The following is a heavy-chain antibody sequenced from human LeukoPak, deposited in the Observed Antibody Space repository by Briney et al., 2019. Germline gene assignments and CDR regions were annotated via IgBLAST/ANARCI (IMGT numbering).Heavy chain of an antibody. Sequence: ASVKVSCKVSGYTLTELSMHWVRQAPGKGLEWMGGFDPEDGETIYAQKFQGRVTMTGDTSTDTAYMELSSLRSEDTAVYYCATSWGRVEDYYYYYGMDVWGQGTTVPVSS. CDR2: FDPEDGET. J-gene: IGHJ6*02. CDR3: ATSWGRVEDYYYYYGMDV. D-gene: IGHD3-16*01. CDR1: GYTLTELS. V-gene: IGHV1-24*01.